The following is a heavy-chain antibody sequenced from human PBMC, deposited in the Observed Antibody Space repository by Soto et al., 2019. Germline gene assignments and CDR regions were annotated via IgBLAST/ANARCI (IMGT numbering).Heavy chain of an antibody. Sequence: EVQLVESGGGLVQPGGSLRLSCTASGFTFNTYNMNWVRQAPGKGLEWVSYISSSSYTISYADSIKGRFTISRDNAKKSLYMQMNSLRDEDTVVYYCATAMSLSGGAYVDYWGQGTLISVSS. J-gene: IGHJ4*02. CDR1: GFTFNTYN. V-gene: IGHV3-48*02. CDR3: ATAMSLSGGAYVDY. CDR2: ISSSSYTI. D-gene: IGHD3-16*01.